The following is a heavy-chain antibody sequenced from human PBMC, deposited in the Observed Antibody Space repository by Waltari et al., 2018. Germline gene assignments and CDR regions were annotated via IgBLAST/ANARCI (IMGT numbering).Heavy chain of an antibody. D-gene: IGHD3-16*01. CDR3: ARHYGDAFDL. V-gene: IGHV3-21*02. Sequence: EAQLVETGGGLVTPGGSLRLSCLSAGFTFSRFVMNWVRQAPGKGPERVASISDGSGYISYGDSVKGRFTISRDNSKNLLYLEMNNLRVEDTATYYCARHYGDAFDLWGQGTRVTVSA. J-gene: IGHJ3*01. CDR2: ISDGSGYI. CDR1: GFTFSRFV.